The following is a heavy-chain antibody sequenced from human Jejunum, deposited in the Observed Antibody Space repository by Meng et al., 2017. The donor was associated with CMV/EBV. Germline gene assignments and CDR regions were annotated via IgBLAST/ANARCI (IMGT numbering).Heavy chain of an antibody. J-gene: IGHJ6*02. CDR2: INWNGGST. V-gene: IGHV3-20*03. Sequence: FDDYGMSWVRQAPGKGLEWVSGINWNGGSTGYADSVKGRFTISRDNAKNSLYLQMNSLRAEDTALYYCARDRVRGVIIALYGRDVWGQGTTVTVSS. CDR3: ARDRVRGVIIALYGRDV. D-gene: IGHD3-10*01. CDR1: FDDYG.